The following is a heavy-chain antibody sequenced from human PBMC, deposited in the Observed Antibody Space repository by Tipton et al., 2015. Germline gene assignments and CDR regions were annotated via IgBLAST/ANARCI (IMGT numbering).Heavy chain of an antibody. Sequence: QLVQSGAEVKKPGDSLKISCQGSGYSFTSYWIAWVRQMPGKGLEWMGIIQPGDSQTRYSPSFQGQVTFSVDKSISTAYLQWSGLKASDSAMYYCARLGLDTSWWVDYWGQGILVTVSS. CDR3: ARLGLDTSWWVDY. CDR1: GYSFTSYW. J-gene: IGHJ4*02. V-gene: IGHV5-51*01. CDR2: IQPGDSQT. D-gene: IGHD2-8*02.